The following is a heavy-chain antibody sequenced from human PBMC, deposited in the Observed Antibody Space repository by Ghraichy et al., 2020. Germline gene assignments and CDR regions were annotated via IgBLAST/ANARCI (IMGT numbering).Heavy chain of an antibody. CDR1: GGSISSSSYY. CDR3: ARATLLWFGELSLFDY. V-gene: IGHV4-39*07. D-gene: IGHD3-10*01. CDR2: IYYSGST. Sequence: SETLSLTCTVSGGSISSSSYYWGWIRQPPGKGLEWIGSIYYSGSTYYNPSLKSRVTISVDTSKNQFSLKLSSVTAADTAVYYCARATLLWFGELSLFDYWGQGTLVTVSS. J-gene: IGHJ4*02.